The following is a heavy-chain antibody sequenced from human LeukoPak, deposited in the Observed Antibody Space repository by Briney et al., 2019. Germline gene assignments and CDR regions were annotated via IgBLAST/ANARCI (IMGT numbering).Heavy chain of an antibody. CDR3: AKDQAVLRFLEYYFDY. V-gene: IGHV3-30*18. CDR1: GFTVSSNY. CDR2: ISYDGSNK. J-gene: IGHJ4*02. D-gene: IGHD3-3*01. Sequence: GGSLRLPCAASGFTVSSNYMSWVRQAPGKGLEWVAVISYDGSNKYYADSVKGRFTISRDNSKNTLYLQMNSLRAEDTAVYYCAKDQAVLRFLEYYFDYWGQGTLVTVSS.